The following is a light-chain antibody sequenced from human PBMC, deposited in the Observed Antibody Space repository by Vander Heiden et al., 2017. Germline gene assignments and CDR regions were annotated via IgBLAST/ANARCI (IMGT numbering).Light chain of an antibody. V-gene: IGKV3-11*01. Sequence: EIVLTQSPATLSLSPGERATLSCRASQSVSSYLAWYQQKPGQAPRLLIYDASNRATGIPARFTGTGSGTDFTLTIISLEPEDFAVYSWQQRSNLHTFGGGTKVEIK. CDR3: QQRSNLHT. J-gene: IGKJ4*01. CDR2: DAS. CDR1: QSVSSY.